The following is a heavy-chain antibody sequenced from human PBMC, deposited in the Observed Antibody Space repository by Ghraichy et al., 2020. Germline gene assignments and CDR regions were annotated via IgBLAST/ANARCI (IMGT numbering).Heavy chain of an antibody. Sequence: GGSLRLSCAASGFTFSNFAMSLVRQAPGKGLEWVSVISGSAGTTHYAASVEGRFTISRDNPKNTLYLQMNSLVVEDTAVYYCAKVDKSDYYLVNKRPFDHWGQGILITVSS. CDR1: GFTFSNFA. D-gene: IGHD3-3*01. CDR3: AKVDKSDYYLVNKRPFDH. CDR2: ISGSAGTT. J-gene: IGHJ4*02. V-gene: IGHV3-23*01.